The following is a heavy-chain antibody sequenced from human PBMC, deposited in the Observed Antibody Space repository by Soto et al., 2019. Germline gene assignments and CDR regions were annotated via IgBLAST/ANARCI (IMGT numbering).Heavy chain of an antibody. CDR3: ARDLNTGAIGGDYYYYYMDV. Sequence: ASVKVSCKASGGTFSSYAISWVRQAPGQGLEWMGGIIPIFGTANYAQKFQGKVTITADESTRTAYMELSSLRSEDTAVYYCARDLNTGAIGGDYYYYYMDVWGEGTTVTVSS. D-gene: IGHD7-27*01. CDR1: GGTFSSYA. V-gene: IGHV1-69*13. J-gene: IGHJ6*03. CDR2: IIPIFGTA.